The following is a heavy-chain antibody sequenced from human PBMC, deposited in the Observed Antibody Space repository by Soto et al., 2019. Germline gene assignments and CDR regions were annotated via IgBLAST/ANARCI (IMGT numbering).Heavy chain of an antibody. CDR1: GGSISSYY. CDR3: ARDKFGGSYGIFDY. V-gene: IGHV4-59*01. CDR2: IYYSGST. Sequence: SETLSLTCTVSGGSISSYYWSWIRQPPGKGLEWIGYIYYSGSTNHNPSLKSRVTISVDTSKNQFSLKLSSVTAADTAVYYCARDKFGGSYGIFDYWGQGNLVTVSS. D-gene: IGHD1-26*01. J-gene: IGHJ4*02.